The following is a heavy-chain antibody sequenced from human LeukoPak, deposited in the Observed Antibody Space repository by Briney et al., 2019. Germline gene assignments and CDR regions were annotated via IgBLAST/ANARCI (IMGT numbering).Heavy chain of an antibody. V-gene: IGHV3-48*04. D-gene: IGHD2-2*01. Sequence: GGSLRLSCAASGFTFSSYGMHWVRQAPGKGLEWVSYISSSGSTIYYADSVKGRFTISRDNAKNSLYLQMNSLRAEDTAVYYCARDCSSTSCYYYGMDVWGQGTTVTVSS. CDR1: GFTFSSYG. J-gene: IGHJ6*02. CDR2: ISSSGSTI. CDR3: ARDCSSTSCYYYGMDV.